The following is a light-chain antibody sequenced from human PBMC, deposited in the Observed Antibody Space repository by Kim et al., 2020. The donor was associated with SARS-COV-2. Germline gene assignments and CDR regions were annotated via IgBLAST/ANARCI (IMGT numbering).Light chain of an antibody. CDR1: SLKTAY. Sequence: GQTVKTTCQGSSLKTAYATWYQQKPGQAPVLVLYSKDNRPSGIPDRFSGSSSSNTGSLTITGAQAEDEADYYCSSRDTTNSHVVFGGGTQLTVL. J-gene: IGLJ2*01. CDR2: SKD. CDR3: SSRDTTNSHVV. V-gene: IGLV3-19*01.